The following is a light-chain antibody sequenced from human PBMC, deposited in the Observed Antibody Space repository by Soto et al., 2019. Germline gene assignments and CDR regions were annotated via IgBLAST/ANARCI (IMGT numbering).Light chain of an antibody. J-gene: IGLJ2*01. Sequence: QSVLTQPASVSGSPGQSITISCTGTSSDVGGYNYVSWYQRHPGKAPKLMIYDVSNRPSGVSNRFSGSKSGNTASLTISGLQAEDEADYYCSSFRSGSTMVFGGGTQLTVL. CDR2: DVS. CDR1: SSDVGGYNY. V-gene: IGLV2-14*03. CDR3: SSFRSGSTMV.